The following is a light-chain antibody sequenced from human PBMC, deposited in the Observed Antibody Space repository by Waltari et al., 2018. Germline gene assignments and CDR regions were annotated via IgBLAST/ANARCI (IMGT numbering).Light chain of an antibody. J-gene: IGKJ1*01. CDR2: KAS. Sequence: DIQMTQSPSTLSASVGDRVTITCRASQSIDSWLAWSQQRPGKVPKPPIYKASSLESGVPSRFSGSGSGTEFTLTISSLQPDDFATYYCQHYKTSSRTFGQGTKVEIK. CDR1: QSIDSW. CDR3: QHYKTSSRT. V-gene: IGKV1-5*03.